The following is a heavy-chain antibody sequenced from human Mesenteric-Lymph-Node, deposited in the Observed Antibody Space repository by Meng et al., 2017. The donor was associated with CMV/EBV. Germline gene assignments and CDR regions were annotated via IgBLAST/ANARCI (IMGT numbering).Heavy chain of an antibody. CDR3: ARRKTYYDFLGGWFDP. J-gene: IGHJ5*02. V-gene: IGHV5-51*01. CDR2: IYPDDSGV. D-gene: IGHD3-3*01. Sequence: SGDAFNKFWIGWLRQEPGKGLEWLGVIYPDDSGVRYNPSFQGQVTISADKSINTAYLQWGSLKASDTAMYYCARRKTYYDFLGGWFDPWGPGTLVTVSS. CDR1: GDAFNKFW.